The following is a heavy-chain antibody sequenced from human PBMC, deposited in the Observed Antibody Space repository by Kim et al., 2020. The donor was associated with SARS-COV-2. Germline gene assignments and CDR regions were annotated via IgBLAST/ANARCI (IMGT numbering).Heavy chain of an antibody. CDR2: IYYSGST. Sequence: SETLSLTCTVSGGSISSYYWSWIRQPPGKGLEWIGYIYYSGSTNYNPSLKSRVTISVDTSKNQFSLKLSSVTAADTAVYYCAREADPPTTGAWYFDYWGQGTLVTVSS. CDR3: AREADPPTTGAWYFDY. J-gene: IGHJ4*02. V-gene: IGHV4-59*01. D-gene: IGHD4-17*01. CDR1: GGSISSYY.